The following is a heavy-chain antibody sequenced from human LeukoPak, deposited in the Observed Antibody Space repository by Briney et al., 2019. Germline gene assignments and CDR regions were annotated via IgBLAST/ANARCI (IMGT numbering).Heavy chain of an antibody. CDR3: ARAQYSSGIFDY. V-gene: IGHV3-30*03. D-gene: IGHD6-19*01. CDR2: ISYDGSNK. Sequence: GGSLRLSCAASGFTFSSYGMHWVRQAPGKGLEWVAVISYDGSNKYYADSVKGRFTISRDNSKNTLYLQMNSLRAEDTAVYYCARAQYSSGIFDYWGQGTLVTVSS. CDR1: GFTFSSYG. J-gene: IGHJ4*02.